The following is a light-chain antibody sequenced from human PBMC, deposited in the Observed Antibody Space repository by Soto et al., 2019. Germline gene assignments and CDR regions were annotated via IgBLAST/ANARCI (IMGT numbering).Light chain of an antibody. CDR3: QTWGTGIQV. J-gene: IGLJ2*01. V-gene: IGLV4-69*01. CDR1: SGHSSYA. Sequence: QAVLTQSPSASASLGASVKLTCTLSSGHSSYAIAWHQQQPEKGPRYLMKVDSDGSHSRGDGVPDRFSGSSYGDERYLIISSLQSEDEADYYCQTWGTGIQVFGGGTKLTVL. CDR2: VDSDGSH.